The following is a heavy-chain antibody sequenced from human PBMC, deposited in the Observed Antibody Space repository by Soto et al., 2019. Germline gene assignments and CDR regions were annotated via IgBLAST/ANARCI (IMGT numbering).Heavy chain of an antibody. D-gene: IGHD6-25*01. CDR1: GGSINSGGYY. CDR2: IYNSGTT. V-gene: IGHV4-31*03. CDR3: ARGRGYIYQNYFDL. J-gene: IGHJ5*01. Sequence: SLSLTCTFPGGSINSGGYYWTWIRQHPGKGLEWFGNIYNSGTTFYNPSLEGRVSISLDPSKNQFSLKLASVTAADSAVYFCARGRGYIYQNYFDLWGRGIRVTV.